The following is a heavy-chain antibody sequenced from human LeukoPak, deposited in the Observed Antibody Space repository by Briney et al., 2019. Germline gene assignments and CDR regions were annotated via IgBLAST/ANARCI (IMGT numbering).Heavy chain of an antibody. Sequence: ASVKVSCKASGYTFTSYDINWVRQATGQGLEWMGWMNPNSGNRGYAQKFQGRVTMTRNTSISTAYMELSSLRSEDTAIYYCAGVKSRWNDEAFNWFDPWGQGTLVTVSS. D-gene: IGHD1-1*01. CDR1: GYTFTSYD. V-gene: IGHV1-8*01. CDR3: AGVKSRWNDEAFNWFDP. CDR2: MNPNSGNR. J-gene: IGHJ5*02.